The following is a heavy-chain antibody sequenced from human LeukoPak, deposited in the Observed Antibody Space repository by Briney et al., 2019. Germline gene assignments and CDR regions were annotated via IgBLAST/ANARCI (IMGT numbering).Heavy chain of an antibody. Sequence: GGTLRLSCAASGFAFSSYGMSWVRQAPGKGLEWVANIKQDGSEKYYVDSVKGRFTISRDNAKNSLYLQMNSLRAEDTAVYYCAREAYYYGSGSYYHYWSQGTLVTVSS. J-gene: IGHJ4*02. CDR3: AREAYYYGSGSYYHY. V-gene: IGHV3-7*01. CDR1: GFAFSSYG. D-gene: IGHD3-10*01. CDR2: IKQDGSEK.